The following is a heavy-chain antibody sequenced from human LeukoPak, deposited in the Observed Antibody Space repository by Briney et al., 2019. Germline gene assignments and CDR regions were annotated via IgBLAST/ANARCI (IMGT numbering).Heavy chain of an antibody. Sequence: SKTLSLTCTVSGGSISSGGYYWSWIRQHPGKGLEWIGYIYYSGSTYYNPSLKSRVTISVDTSKNQFSLKLSSVTAADTAVYFCARSIYSGYDAKYNWFDPWGQGTLVTVSS. CDR3: ARSIYSGYDAKYNWFDP. J-gene: IGHJ5*02. CDR1: GGSISSGGYY. D-gene: IGHD5-12*01. CDR2: IYYSGST. V-gene: IGHV4-31*03.